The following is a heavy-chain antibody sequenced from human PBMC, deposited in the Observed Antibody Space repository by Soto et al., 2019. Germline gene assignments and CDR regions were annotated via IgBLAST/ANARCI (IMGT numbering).Heavy chain of an antibody. CDR3: AKSGHIMGSYDY. Sequence: PGGSLRLSCAASGFTFTSYVMSWVRQAPGKGLEWISGISGSGGRTYYADYVKGRSTISRDTSKNTLYLQMNSLRVEDTAVYYCAKSGHIMGSYDYWGQGTLVTVSS. J-gene: IGHJ4*02. CDR1: GFTFTSYV. CDR2: ISGSGGRT. D-gene: IGHD1-26*01. V-gene: IGHV3-23*01.